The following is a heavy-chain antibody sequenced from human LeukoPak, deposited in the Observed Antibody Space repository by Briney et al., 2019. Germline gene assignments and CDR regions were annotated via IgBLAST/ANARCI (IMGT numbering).Heavy chain of an antibody. Sequence: SVKVSCKASGGTFSSYAISWVRQAPGQGLEWMGGVIPIFGTANYAQKFQGRVTITADESTSTAYMELSSLRSEDTAVYYCARDLRNTYYDFWSGYRLDYWGQGTLVTVSS. V-gene: IGHV1-69*01. J-gene: IGHJ4*02. CDR1: GGTFSSYA. D-gene: IGHD3-3*01. CDR2: VIPIFGTA. CDR3: ARDLRNTYYDFWSGYRLDY.